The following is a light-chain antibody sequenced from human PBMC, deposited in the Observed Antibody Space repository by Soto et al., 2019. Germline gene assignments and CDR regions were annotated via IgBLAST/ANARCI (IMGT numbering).Light chain of an antibody. CDR2: DVS. Sequence: QSALTQPRSVSGSPGQSVTISCTGTSSNVGAYNYVSWYQQYPGKGPRLMIYDVSKWPSGVPDRFSGSKSGNTASLTISGLPAEDEADYYCCSYAGNSLWVFGGGPKVTVL. J-gene: IGLJ3*02. V-gene: IGLV2-11*01. CDR3: CSYAGNSLWV. CDR1: SSNVGAYNY.